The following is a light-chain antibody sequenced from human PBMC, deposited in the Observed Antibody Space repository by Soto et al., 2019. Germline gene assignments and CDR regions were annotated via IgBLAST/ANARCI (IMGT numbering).Light chain of an antibody. CDR1: SGHSNYA. J-gene: IGLJ7*01. CDR3: QTWGTGSAFVV. Sequence: QLVLTQSPSASASLGASVKLTCTLSSGHSNYAIAWHQQQPEKGPHYLMKVNSGGSHIKGDGIPDRFSGSSSGAERYLFISSLQSEDEADYYCQTWGTGSAFVVFGGGTQLTVL. V-gene: IGLV4-69*01. CDR2: VNSGGSH.